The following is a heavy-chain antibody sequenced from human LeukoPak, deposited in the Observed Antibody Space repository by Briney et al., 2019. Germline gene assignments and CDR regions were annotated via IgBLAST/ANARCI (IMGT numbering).Heavy chain of an antibody. CDR2: IGISSGNT. CDR3: ARDHRYAFDN. D-gene: IGHD5-12*01. J-gene: IGHJ4*01. V-gene: IGHV3-48*01. CDR1: GFNFIDYS. Sequence: GGSLRLSCAASGFNFIDYSMNWVRQAPGKGLEWISYIGISSGNTKYADSVKGRFTISRDNARNSLYLQMNSLRVEDTAVYYCARDHRYAFDNWGHGTLVTVSS.